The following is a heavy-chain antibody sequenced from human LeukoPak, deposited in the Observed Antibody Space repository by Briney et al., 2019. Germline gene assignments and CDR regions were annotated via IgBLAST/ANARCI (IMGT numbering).Heavy chain of an antibody. CDR1: GFTFSNHR. CDR3: ARDRIGGEEY. D-gene: IGHD3-16*01. V-gene: IGHV3-7*01. J-gene: IGHJ4*02. Sequence: GGSLRLSCAASGFTFSNHRMNWVRQAPGKGLEWVANIKEDGSEKDYVDSVKGRFNISRDNAKNSLYLQMNSLRAEDTAVYYCARDRIGGEEYWGQGTLVTVSS. CDR2: IKEDGSEK.